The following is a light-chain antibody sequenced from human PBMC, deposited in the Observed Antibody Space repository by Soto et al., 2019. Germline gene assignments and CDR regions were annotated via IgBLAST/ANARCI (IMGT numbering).Light chain of an antibody. Sequence: QCVLTQPPSASGTPGQRVTISCSGSSSNIGSNIVNWYQQLPGTAPKLLIYGDNQRPSGVPDRFSGSKSGTSASLAIRGLQSEDEADYYCAAWDDSLNGAVFGGGTQLTVL. J-gene: IGLJ7*01. V-gene: IGLV1-44*01. CDR3: AAWDDSLNGAV. CDR2: GDN. CDR1: SSNIGSNI.